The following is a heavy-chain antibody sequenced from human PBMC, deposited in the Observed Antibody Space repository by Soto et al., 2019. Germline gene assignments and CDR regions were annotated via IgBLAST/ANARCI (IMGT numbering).Heavy chain of an antibody. D-gene: IGHD5-18*01. CDR3: ARGRWGPVDTAMGGYFDY. V-gene: IGHV3-30-3*01. CDR2: ISYDGSNK. CDR1: GFTFSSYA. J-gene: IGHJ4*02. Sequence: GGSLRLSCAASGFTFSSYAMHWVRQAPGKGLEWVAVISYDGSNKYYADSVKGRFTISRDNSKNTLYLQMNSLRAEDTAVYYCARGRWGPVDTAMGGYFDYWGQGTLVTVSS.